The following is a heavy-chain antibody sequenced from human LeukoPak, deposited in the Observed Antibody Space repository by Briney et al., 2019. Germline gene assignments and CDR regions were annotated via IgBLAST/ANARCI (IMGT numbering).Heavy chain of an antibody. CDR1: GITLSDFW. CDR3: ARDYYYGSGTGFEAFDI. D-gene: IGHD3-10*01. J-gene: IGHJ3*02. V-gene: IGHV3-15*01. Sequence: PGGSLGLSCAASGITLSDFWFSWVRQAPGKGLEWVARIKAKIHGETIDYAAPVRGRFIISRDDSRNTVYLQMNSLRAEDTAVYYCARDYYYGSGTGFEAFDIWGQGTMVTVSS. CDR2: IKAKIHGETI.